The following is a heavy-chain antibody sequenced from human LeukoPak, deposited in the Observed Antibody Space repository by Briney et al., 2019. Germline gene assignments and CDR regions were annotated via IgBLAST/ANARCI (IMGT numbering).Heavy chain of an antibody. Sequence: GGSLRLSCAASGFTFSNYWLSWVRQAPGKGLEWVSSISSRSSYIFYADSVKGRFTISRDNAKKSLYLQMNSLRAEDTAVYYCASGVNYFDYWGQGTLVTVSS. D-gene: IGHD3-3*01. J-gene: IGHJ4*02. CDR3: ASGVNYFDY. V-gene: IGHV3-21*01. CDR1: GFTFSNYW. CDR2: ISSRSSYI.